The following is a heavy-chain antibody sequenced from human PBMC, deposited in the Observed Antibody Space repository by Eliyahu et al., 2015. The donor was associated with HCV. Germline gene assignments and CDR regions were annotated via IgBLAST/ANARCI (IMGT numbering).Heavy chain of an antibody. V-gene: IGHV3-15*01. J-gene: IGHJ4*02. CDR1: GFTFSNAW. D-gene: IGHD3-22*01. Sequence: EVQLVESGGGLVKPGGSLRLSCAASGFTFSNAWXSWVRQAPGKGLEWVGRIKSKTDGGTTDYAAPVKGRFTISRDDSKNTLYLQMNSLRTEDTAVYYCTTRAWYYYDSSGYYLRDWGQGTLVTVSS. CDR2: IKSKTDGGTT. CDR3: TTRAWYYYDSSGYYLRD.